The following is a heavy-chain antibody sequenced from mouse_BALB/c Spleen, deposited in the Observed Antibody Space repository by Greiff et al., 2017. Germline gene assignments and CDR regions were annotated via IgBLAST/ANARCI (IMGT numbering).Heavy chain of an antibody. D-gene: IGHD2-3*01. J-gene: IGHJ4*01. V-gene: IGHV2-9*02. CDR1: GFSLTSYG. Sequence: VKLQQSGPGLVAPSQSLSITCTVSGFSLTSYGVHWVRQPPGKGLEWLGVIWAGGSTNYNSALMSRLSISKDNSKSQVFLKMNSLQTDDTAMYYCAREDGFYAMDYWGQGTSVTVSS. CDR3: AREDGFYAMDY. CDR2: IWAGGST.